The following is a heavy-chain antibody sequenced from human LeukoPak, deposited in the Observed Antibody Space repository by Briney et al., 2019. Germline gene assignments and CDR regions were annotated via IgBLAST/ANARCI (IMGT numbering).Heavy chain of an antibody. J-gene: IGHJ4*02. CDR1: GFTFSSYG. V-gene: IGHV3-NL1*01. D-gene: IGHD3-22*01. CDR2: IYSGGST. CDR3: ARVSDDSSGYYKRGEDDY. Sequence: GGSLRLSCAASGFTFSSYGMHWVRQAPGKGLEWVSVIYSGGSTYYADSVKGRFTISRDNSKNTLYLQMNSLRAEDTAVYYCARVSDDSSGYYKRGEDDYWGQGTLVTVSS.